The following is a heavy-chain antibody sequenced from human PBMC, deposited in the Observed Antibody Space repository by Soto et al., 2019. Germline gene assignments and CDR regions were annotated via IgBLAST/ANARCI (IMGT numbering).Heavy chain of an antibody. V-gene: IGHV1-18*01. CDR3: ARDLRSRYCSGGNCYPYGMDV. J-gene: IGHJ6*02. D-gene: IGHD2-15*01. CDR1: GYTFTSYG. Sequence: QVQLVQSGAEVKKPGASVKVSCKASGYTFTSYGISWVRQAPGQGLEWMGWISVYNGNTNDAQKLQGRVTMTTDTSTSTAYMELRSLRSDDTAVYYCARDLRSRYCSGGNCYPYGMDVWGQGTTVTVSS. CDR2: ISVYNGNT.